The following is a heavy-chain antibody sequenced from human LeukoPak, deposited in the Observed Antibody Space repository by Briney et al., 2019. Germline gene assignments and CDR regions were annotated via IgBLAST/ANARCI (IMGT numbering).Heavy chain of an antibody. J-gene: IGHJ4*02. V-gene: IGHV3-66*01. CDR3: ASGTVLDY. D-gene: IGHD2-8*02. Sequence: GGSLRLSCAVSGFNVSGNFMNWVRQASGKGLEWVSVLYSGGSTYFADSVKGRFTISRDNSKNTLYLQMNSLRVEDTAVYYCASGTVLDYWGQGTLVTVSS. CDR1: GFNVSGNF. CDR2: LYSGGST.